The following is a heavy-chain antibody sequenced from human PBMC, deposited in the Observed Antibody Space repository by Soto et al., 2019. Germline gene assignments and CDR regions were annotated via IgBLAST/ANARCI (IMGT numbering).Heavy chain of an antibody. V-gene: IGHV3-64D*06. D-gene: IGHD2-2*01. Sequence: GGSLRLSCAASGFSFNKYAMHWVRQAPGTGLEYVSGISDTGGSTSHADSVKGRFTISRDNSKDTLFLQMNSLRPEDTAVYYCVKGSRGAFYYYYNGVDVWGQGTTVTVSS. CDR1: GFSFNKYA. J-gene: IGHJ6*02. CDR3: VKGSRGAFYYYYNGVDV. CDR2: ISDTGGST.